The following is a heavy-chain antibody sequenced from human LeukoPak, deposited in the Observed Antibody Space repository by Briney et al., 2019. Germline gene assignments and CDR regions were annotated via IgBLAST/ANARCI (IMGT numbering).Heavy chain of an antibody. CDR1: GFTFRSYA. CDR3: AKVLVGATSGGFDF. J-gene: IGHJ4*02. Sequence: VGSLRLSCAASGFTFRSYAMSWVRQAPGKGLEWVSAISGGGSSTYYADSVKGRFTISRDNSKNTLYLQMSSLRAEDTAIYYCAKVLVGATSGGFDFWGQGTLVTVSS. D-gene: IGHD1-26*01. V-gene: IGHV3-23*01. CDR2: ISGGGSST.